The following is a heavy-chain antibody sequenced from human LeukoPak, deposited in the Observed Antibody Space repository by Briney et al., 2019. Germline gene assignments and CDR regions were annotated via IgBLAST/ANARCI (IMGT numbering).Heavy chain of an antibody. CDR2: INPNSGGT. D-gene: IGHD1-26*01. Sequence: ASVKVSCKESGYTFTVYYMRRGRQAPGQGLEWMGLINPNSGGTNYAQKFQGRVTMTRDTSIDTAFMELSNLTSDETALYYCARDAYSRFDGIYYPDYWGQGTLVTVSS. CDR1: GYTFTVYY. J-gene: IGHJ4*02. CDR3: ARDAYSRFDGIYYPDY. V-gene: IGHV1-2*02.